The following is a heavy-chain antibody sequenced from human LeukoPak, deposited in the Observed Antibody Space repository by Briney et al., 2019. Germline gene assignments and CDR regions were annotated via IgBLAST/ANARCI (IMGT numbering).Heavy chain of an antibody. Sequence: SETLSLTCAVYGGSFSGYYWSWIRQPPGKGLEWIGEINHSGSTNYNPSLKSRVTISVDTSKNQFSLKLSPVTAADTAVYYCARGLRYFDWSQGTLVTVSS. D-gene: IGHD3-9*01. CDR2: INHSGST. J-gene: IGHJ4*02. V-gene: IGHV4-34*01. CDR1: GGSFSGYY. CDR3: ARGLRYFD.